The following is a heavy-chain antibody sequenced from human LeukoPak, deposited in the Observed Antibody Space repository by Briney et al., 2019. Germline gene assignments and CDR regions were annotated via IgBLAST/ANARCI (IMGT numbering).Heavy chain of an antibody. D-gene: IGHD6-13*01. CDR3: AREWQGGIAAAGTRIEGDY. J-gene: IGHJ4*02. Sequence: GGSLRLSCAVAGFSVSGYWMTWVRQAPGKGLEWVANIKQDGSEKNYVDSVKSRFTNTRENAENSLFLQMNSLRVKDTAVYYCAREWQGGIAAAGTRIEGDYWGQGTLVAVSS. CDR2: IKQDGSEK. V-gene: IGHV3-7*01. CDR1: GFSVSGYW.